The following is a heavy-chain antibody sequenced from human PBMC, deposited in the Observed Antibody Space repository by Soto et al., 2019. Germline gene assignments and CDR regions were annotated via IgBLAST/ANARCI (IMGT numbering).Heavy chain of an antibody. CDR2: IYYSGST. Sequence: QLQLQESGPGLVKPSETLSLTCTVSGGSISSSSYYWGWIRQPPGKGLEWIGSIYYSGSTYYNPSLKSRVTISVDTSKNQFSLKLSSVTAADTAVYYCATLECSTSCYDFDYWGQGTLVTVSS. D-gene: IGHD2-2*01. CDR3: ATLECSTSCYDFDY. V-gene: IGHV4-39*01. J-gene: IGHJ4*02. CDR1: GGSISSSSYY.